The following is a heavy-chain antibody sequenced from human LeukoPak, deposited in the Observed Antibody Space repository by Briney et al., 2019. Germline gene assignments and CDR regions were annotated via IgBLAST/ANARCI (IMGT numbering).Heavy chain of an antibody. D-gene: IGHD3-22*01. J-gene: IGHJ3*02. Sequence: ASVKVSCKASGYTFTSYDINWVRQATGQGLEWMGWMNPNSGNTGYAQKFQGRVTVTRNTSISTAYMELSSLRSEDTAVYYCAREGGRVDYYDTREAFDIWGQGTMVTVSS. CDR3: AREGGRVDYYDTREAFDI. V-gene: IGHV1-8*01. CDR1: GYTFTSYD. CDR2: MNPNSGNT.